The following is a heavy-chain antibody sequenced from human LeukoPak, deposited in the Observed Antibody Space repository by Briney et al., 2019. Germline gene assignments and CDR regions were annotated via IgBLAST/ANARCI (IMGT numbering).Heavy chain of an antibody. CDR1: GGSISSGGYY. Sequence: SETLSLTCTVSGGSISSGGYYWSWIRQHPGKGLEWIGYIYYSGSTYYNPSLKSRVTISVDTSKNQFSLKLTSVTAADTAVYYCARNRVVGAPNFDYWGQGTLVTVFS. CDR2: IYYSGST. D-gene: IGHD1-26*01. CDR3: ARNRVVGAPNFDY. V-gene: IGHV4-31*03. J-gene: IGHJ4*02.